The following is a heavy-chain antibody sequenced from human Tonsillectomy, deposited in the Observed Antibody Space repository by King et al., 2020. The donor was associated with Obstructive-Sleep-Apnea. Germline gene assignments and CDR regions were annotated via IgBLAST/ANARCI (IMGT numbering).Heavy chain of an antibody. CDR3: AREGNYYGSGTYYRHYYYAMDV. D-gene: IGHD3-10*01. V-gene: IGHV1-46*03. J-gene: IGHJ6*02. Sequence: QLVQSGAEVKKPGASVKISCKASGYIFSNYYMHWVRQAPGQGLEWMGIINLIGGLTGYAQNLQGRVTMTRDTSTSTVYMELSRLTSEDTAVYYCAREGNYYGSGTYYRHYYYAMDVWGQGTTVTVSS. CDR1: GYIFSNYY. CDR2: INLIGGLT.